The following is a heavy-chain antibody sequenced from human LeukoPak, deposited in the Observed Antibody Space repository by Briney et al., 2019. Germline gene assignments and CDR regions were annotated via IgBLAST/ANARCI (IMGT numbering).Heavy chain of an antibody. V-gene: IGHV4-4*07. D-gene: IGHD3-10*01. CDR3: ARSYYGSGRYGPQFDY. J-gene: IGHJ4*02. CDR2: IYTSGST. Sequence: SETLSLTCTVSGGSLSSYYWNWIRQPAGKGLEWIGRIYTSGSTNYNPSLKSRVTMSVDTSKNQFSLKLSSVTAADTAVYYCARSYYGSGRYGPQFDYWGQGTLVTVSS. CDR1: GGSLSSYY.